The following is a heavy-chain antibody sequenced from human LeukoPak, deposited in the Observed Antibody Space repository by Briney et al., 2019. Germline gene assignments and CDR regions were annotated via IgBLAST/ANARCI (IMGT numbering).Heavy chain of an antibody. J-gene: IGHJ5*02. V-gene: IGHV4-38-2*02. CDR2: IYHSGST. Sequence: SETLSLTCTVSGYSISSGYYWGWIRQPPGKGLEWIGSIYHSGSTYSSPSLKSRVTISVDTSRNQFSLKLTSVTAADTAAYYCARSTSGWFWFDPWGQGTLVTVSS. CDR1: GYSISSGYY. CDR3: ARSTSGWFWFDP. D-gene: IGHD6-19*01.